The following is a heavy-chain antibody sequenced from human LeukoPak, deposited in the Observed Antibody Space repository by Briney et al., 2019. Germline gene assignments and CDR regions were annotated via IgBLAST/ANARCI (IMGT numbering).Heavy chain of an antibody. CDR2: ISGSGGST. CDR3: AKGSSSDSSGYFDY. CDR1: GFTFSSNA. V-gene: IGHV3-23*01. Sequence: PGGSLRLSCAASGFTFSSNAMSWVRQTPGKGLEWVSVISGSGGSTYYADSVKGRFTISRDNSKNTLYLQMNSLRAEDTAVYYCAKGSSSDSSGYFDYWGQGTLVTVSS. D-gene: IGHD3-22*01. J-gene: IGHJ4*02.